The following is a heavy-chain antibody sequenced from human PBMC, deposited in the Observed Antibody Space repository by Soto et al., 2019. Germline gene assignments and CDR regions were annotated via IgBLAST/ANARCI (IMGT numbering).Heavy chain of an antibody. V-gene: IGHV1-2*02. Sequence: ASVKVSCKASAYIFTDYYIHWVRQAPGQGLEWMGWINPNNDDTRYAQKFRGRVTVTMDTSTSTAYMDLTRLTSDDTAVYYCARDSAAGAGIGWDYWGQGTLVTVSS. J-gene: IGHJ4*01. CDR1: AYIFTDYY. CDR3: ARDSAAGAGIGWDY. CDR2: INPNNDDT. D-gene: IGHD6-13*01.